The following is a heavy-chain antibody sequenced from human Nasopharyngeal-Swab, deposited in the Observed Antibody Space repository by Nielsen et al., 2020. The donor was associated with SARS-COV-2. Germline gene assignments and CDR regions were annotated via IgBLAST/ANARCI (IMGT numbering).Heavy chain of an antibody. D-gene: IGHD4-17*01. J-gene: IGHJ6*02. CDR2: IKSKTDGGTT. CDR3: TTVYDYGDYYYYYYGMDV. Sequence: GGSLKISCAASGFTFSNAWMSWVRQAPGKGLEWVGRIKSKTDGGTTDYAAPVKGRFTISRDDSKNTLYLQMNSLKTEDTAVYYCTTVYDYGDYYYYYYGMDVWGQGTTVTVSS. V-gene: IGHV3-15*01. CDR1: GFTFSNAW.